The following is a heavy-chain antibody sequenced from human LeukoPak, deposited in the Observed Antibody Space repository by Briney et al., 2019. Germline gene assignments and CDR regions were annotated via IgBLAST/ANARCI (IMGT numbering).Heavy chain of an antibody. Sequence: ASVKVSCKASGYTFIDYYIHWVRQAPGQGLEFLGWISPDSGGTNYPQKFQGRVTLTRDTSISTAYMELSRLRSDDTAVYYCVTLVATNFDYWGQGTLVTVS. CDR3: VTLVATNFDY. D-gene: IGHD1-26*01. CDR2: ISPDSGGT. V-gene: IGHV1-2*02. J-gene: IGHJ4*02. CDR1: GYTFIDYY.